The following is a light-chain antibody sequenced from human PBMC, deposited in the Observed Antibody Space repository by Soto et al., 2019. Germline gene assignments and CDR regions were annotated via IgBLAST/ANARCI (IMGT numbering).Light chain of an antibody. CDR1: PSVSSN. CDR3: QQYNNWPPLT. J-gene: IGKJ4*01. Sequence: EIVMTQSPATLSVSPGERATLSCRASPSVSSNLARYQQKPGQAPRLLIYGASTRATGIPARFSGSGSGTEFTLTISSRQSEDFAVYYWQQYNNWPPLTFGGGTKVEIK. V-gene: IGKV3-15*01. CDR2: GAS.